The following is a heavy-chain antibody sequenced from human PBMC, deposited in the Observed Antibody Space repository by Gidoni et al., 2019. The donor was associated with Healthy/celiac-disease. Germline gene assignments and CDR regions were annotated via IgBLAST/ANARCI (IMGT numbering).Heavy chain of an antibody. CDR1: GFTFSSYS. D-gene: IGHD6-13*01. CDR2: ISSSSSTI. V-gene: IGHV3-48*01. J-gene: IGHJ6*02. Sequence: EVQLVESGGGLVQPGGSLRLSCAASGFTFSSYSMNWVRQAPGKGLEWVSYISSSSSTIYYADSVKGRFTISRDNAKNSLYLQMNSLRAEDTAVYYCARDSSSWDYGMDVWGQGTTVTVSS. CDR3: ARDSSSWDYGMDV.